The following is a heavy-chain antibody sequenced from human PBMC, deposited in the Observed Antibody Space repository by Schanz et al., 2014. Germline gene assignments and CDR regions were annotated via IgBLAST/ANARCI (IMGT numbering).Heavy chain of an antibody. Sequence: QAQLVQSGPEAKKPGASVRVSCKASQYPFTGYYLHWVRQAPGQGLEWVGRLNPNTGGTSYAQEFQGRVTMTRDTSTSTVYMEVSSLRSEDTAVYYCARAFGGYDPAGALDYWGQGTLVTVSS. V-gene: IGHV1-2*06. CDR1: QYPFTGYY. D-gene: IGHD5-12*01. CDR3: ARAFGGYDPAGALDY. CDR2: LNPNTGGT. J-gene: IGHJ4*02.